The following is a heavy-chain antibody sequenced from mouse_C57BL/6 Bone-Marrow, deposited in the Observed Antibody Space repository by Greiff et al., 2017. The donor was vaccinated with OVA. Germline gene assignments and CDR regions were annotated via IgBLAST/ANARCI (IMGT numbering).Heavy chain of an antibody. V-gene: IGHV1-81*01. CDR3: AGDDGYRSWVAY. D-gene: IGHD2-3*01. CDR1: GYTFTSYG. Sequence: QVQLQQSGAELARPGASVKLSCKASGYTFTSYGISWVKQRTGQGLEWIGEINPRGGNTYYNEKLKGKATLTADKSSSTAYMELRSLTSEDSAVYYCAGDDGYRSWVAYWGQGTLVTVSA. CDR2: INPRGGNT. J-gene: IGHJ3*01.